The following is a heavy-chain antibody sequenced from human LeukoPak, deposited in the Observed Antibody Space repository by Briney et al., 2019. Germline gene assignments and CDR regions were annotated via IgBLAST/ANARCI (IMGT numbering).Heavy chain of an antibody. CDR2: ISYDGSNK. Sequence: QSGGSLRLSCAASGFTFSSYAMHWVRQAPGKGLEWVAVISYDGSNKYYADSVKGRFTISRENSKNTLYLQMNSLRAEDTAVYYCARDLAYSSSWYLGAFDYWGQGTLVTVSS. J-gene: IGHJ4*02. V-gene: IGHV3-30-3*01. CDR1: GFTFSSYA. CDR3: ARDLAYSSSWYLGAFDY. D-gene: IGHD6-13*01.